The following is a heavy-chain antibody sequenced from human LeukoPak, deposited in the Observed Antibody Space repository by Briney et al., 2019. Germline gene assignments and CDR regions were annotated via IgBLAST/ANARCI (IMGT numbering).Heavy chain of an antibody. V-gene: IGHV3-21*01. J-gene: IGHJ4*02. Sequence: GGSLRLSCAASGFTFSNYNMNWVRQAPGKGLEWVSSISSSSTYIYYADSVKGRFTISRDNAKNSLYLQMNSLRAEDTAVYYCARSRGTVAGNWGYDYWGQGTLVTVSS. CDR1: GFTFSNYN. CDR2: ISSSSTYI. CDR3: ARSRGTVAGNWGYDY. D-gene: IGHD6-19*01.